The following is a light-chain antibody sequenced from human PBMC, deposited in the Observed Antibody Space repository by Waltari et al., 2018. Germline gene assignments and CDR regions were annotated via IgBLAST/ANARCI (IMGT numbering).Light chain of an antibody. CDR3: QQFCHSPVT. CDR1: QTVLFHSNSNNY. J-gene: IGKJ1*01. Sequence: DIVITQSPDSLAVFLGERATINCQPSQTVLFHSNSNNYLAWYQQKPGQPPKLLIYWASSRESGVPDRFSGSGSGTDFVLTISSLEAEDVAVYYCQQFCHSPVTCGQGTKVEIK. V-gene: IGKV4-1*01. CDR2: WAS.